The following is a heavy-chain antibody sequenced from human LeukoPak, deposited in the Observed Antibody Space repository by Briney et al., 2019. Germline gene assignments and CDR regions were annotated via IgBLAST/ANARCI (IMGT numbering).Heavy chain of an antibody. J-gene: IGHJ4*02. V-gene: IGHV1-8*02. Sequence: ASVKVSCKASGGTFSSYAISWVRQATGQGLEWMGWMNPNSGNTGYAQKFQGRVTMTRNASISTAYMELSSLRSEDTAVYYCARAHRFRSGEVYYFDYWGQGTLVTVSS. CDR3: ARAHRFRSGEVYYFDY. CDR2: MNPNSGNT. D-gene: IGHD3-16*01. CDR1: GGTFSSYA.